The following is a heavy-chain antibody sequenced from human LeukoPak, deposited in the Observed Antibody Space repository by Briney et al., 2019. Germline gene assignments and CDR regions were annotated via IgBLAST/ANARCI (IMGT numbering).Heavy chain of an antibody. CDR1: GGSFSGYY. J-gene: IGHJ3*02. CDR3: AREKTRRTYYYYDSSGSQTAFDI. V-gene: IGHV4-34*01. D-gene: IGHD3-22*01. Sequence: SETLSLTCAVYGGSFSGYYWSWIRQPPGKGLEWIGEINHSGSTNYNPSLKSRVTISADTSKNQFSLKLSSVTAADTAVYYCAREKTRRTYYYYDSSGSQTAFDIWGQGTMVTVSS. CDR2: INHSGST.